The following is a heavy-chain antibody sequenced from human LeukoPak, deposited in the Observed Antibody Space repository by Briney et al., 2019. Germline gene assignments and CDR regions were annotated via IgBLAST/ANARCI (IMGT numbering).Heavy chain of an antibody. V-gene: IGHV3-23*01. CDR1: GFIFSNYA. Sequence: GGSLRLSCAVSGFIFSNYAMNWVRQAPGKGLEWVSAIRGSGGRTYYIDSVEGRFTISRDNSKNTLYLQMNSLGDDDTAVYYCAKGRGYGDYGSTFEYWGQGTLATVSS. J-gene: IGHJ4*02. CDR2: IRGSGGRT. CDR3: AKGRGYGDYGSTFEY. D-gene: IGHD4-17*01.